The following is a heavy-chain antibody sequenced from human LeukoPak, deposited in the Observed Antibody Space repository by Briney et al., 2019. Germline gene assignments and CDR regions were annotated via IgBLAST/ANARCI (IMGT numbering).Heavy chain of an antibody. J-gene: IGHJ4*02. Sequence: QPGGSLRLSCAASGFTFSTYGMHWVRQAPGKGLKWVAVILFDGNNKYYADSVRGRFTISRDNSKNTLYLQMNSLRDEDTAVYYCAKDAEHSSGWYPGNWGQGTLVIVSS. CDR3: AKDAEHSSGWYPGN. CDR1: GFTFSTYG. V-gene: IGHV3-30*18. D-gene: IGHD6-13*01. CDR2: ILFDGNNK.